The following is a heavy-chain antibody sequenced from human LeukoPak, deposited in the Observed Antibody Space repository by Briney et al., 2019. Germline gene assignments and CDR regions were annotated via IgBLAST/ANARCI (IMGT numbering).Heavy chain of an antibody. CDR3: ARDFMGSYDFDY. V-gene: IGHV3-21*01. CDR1: GFTFSSYS. Sequence: PGGSLRLSCAASGFTFSSYSMNWVRQAPGKGLEWVSSISSSSSYIYYADSVKGRFTNSRDNAKNSLYLQMNSLRAEDTAVYYCARDFMGSYDFDYWGQGTLVTVSS. CDR2: ISSSSSYI. J-gene: IGHJ4*02. D-gene: IGHD1-26*01.